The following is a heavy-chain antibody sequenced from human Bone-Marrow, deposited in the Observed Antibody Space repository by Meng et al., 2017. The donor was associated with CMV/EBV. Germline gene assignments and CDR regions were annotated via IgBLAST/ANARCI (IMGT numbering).Heavy chain of an antibody. CDR1: GGTFSSYA. D-gene: IGHD2-2*01. CDR2: IIPILGIA. J-gene: IGHJ6*02. CDR3: AMGGIVVVPAAIPALRDYYYYYGMDV. V-gene: IGHV1-69*10. Sequence: SVKVSCKASGGTFSSYAISWVRQAPGQGLEWMGGIIPILGIANYAQKFQGRVTITADKSTSTAYMELSSLRSEDTAVYYCAMGGIVVVPAAIPALRDYYYYYGMDVWGQGTMVTVSS.